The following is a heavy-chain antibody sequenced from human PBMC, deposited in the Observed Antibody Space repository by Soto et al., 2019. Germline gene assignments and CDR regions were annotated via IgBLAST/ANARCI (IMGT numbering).Heavy chain of an antibody. J-gene: IGHJ3*02. V-gene: IGHV4-39*01. D-gene: IGHD3-22*01. CDR1: GGSISSSSCY. Sequence: QLQLQESGPGLVKPSETLSLTCTVSGGSISSSSCYRGWIRQPPGKGPEWIGMISYSGSMYYNPYPKRPATIPVDTSQNQCPLKLTSVTAADTAVYYCARCCDSSGPSPGAFEIWGQGTMVTVSS. CDR2: ISYSGSM. CDR3: ARCCDSSGPSPGAFEI.